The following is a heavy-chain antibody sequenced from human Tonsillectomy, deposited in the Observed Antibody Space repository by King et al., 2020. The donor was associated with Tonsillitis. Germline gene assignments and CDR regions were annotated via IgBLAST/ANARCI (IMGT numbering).Heavy chain of an antibody. Sequence: VQLVESGGGLVKPGGSLRLSCAASGFTFTNAYMHWVRQAPGKGLEWVGRIKSNTDGGTTDFAAPVKGRFTISRDDSRNMVYLQMNSLKTEDTAVYFCTTIAGGYWGQGTPVTVSS. CDR1: GFTFTNAY. CDR3: TTIAGGY. V-gene: IGHV3-15*01. J-gene: IGHJ4*02. CDR2: IKSNTDGGTT. D-gene: IGHD6-13*01.